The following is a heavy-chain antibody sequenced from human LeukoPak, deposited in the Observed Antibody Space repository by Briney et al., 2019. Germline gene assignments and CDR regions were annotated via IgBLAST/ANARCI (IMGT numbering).Heavy chain of an antibody. D-gene: IGHD4-17*01. J-gene: IGHJ3*02. CDR1: GYSISSGYY. V-gene: IGHV4-38-2*02. CDR2: IYHSGRT. Sequence: PSETLSLTCTVSGYSISSGYYWGWIRQPPGKGLEWIGSIYHSGRTFYNPPLKSRVTISVDTSKNQFSLKLSSVTAADTAVYYCARGDYGEIWGQGTMVTVSS. CDR3: ARGDYGEI.